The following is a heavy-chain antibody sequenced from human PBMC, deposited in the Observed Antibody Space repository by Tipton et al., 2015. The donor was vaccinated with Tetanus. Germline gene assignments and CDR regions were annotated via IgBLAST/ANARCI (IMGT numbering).Heavy chain of an antibody. D-gene: IGHD6-13*01. J-gene: IGHJ4*02. CDR1: GGSISSFY. CDR3: ARGWGSSWYYFDN. V-gene: IGHV4-59*01. CDR2: IFDTGST. Sequence: TLSLTCTVSGGSISSFYRTWIRQPPGKGLEWIGYIFDTGSTNYNPSLKSRVTMSVDTSKNQFSLHLTSVTAADTAVYYCARGWGSSWYYFDNWGQGTLVTVSS.